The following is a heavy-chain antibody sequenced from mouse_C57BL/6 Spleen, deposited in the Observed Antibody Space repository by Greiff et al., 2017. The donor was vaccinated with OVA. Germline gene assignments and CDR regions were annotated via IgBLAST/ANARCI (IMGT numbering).Heavy chain of an antibody. Sequence: QVQLQQSGAELVRPGASVKLSCKASGYTFTDYYINWVKQRPGQGLEWIARIYPGSGNTYYNEKFKGKATLTAEKSSSTAYMQLSSLTSEDSAVYFGARNALGGSSSYYFDYWGQGTTLTVSA. V-gene: IGHV1-76*01. J-gene: IGHJ2*01. D-gene: IGHD1-1*01. CDR3: ARNALGGSSSYYFDY. CDR2: IYPGSGNT. CDR1: GYTFTDYY.